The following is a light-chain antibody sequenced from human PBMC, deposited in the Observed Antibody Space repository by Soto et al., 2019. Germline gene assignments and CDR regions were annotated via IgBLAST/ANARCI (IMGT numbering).Light chain of an antibody. CDR3: SSYTSSSTLGYV. Sequence: QSVLTQPRSVSGSPGQSVSISCTGTSSDVGGYNYVSWYQQHPGKAPKLMIYEVSNRPSGVSNRFSGSKSGKTASLTISGLQAEDEADYYCSSYTSSSTLGYVFGTGTKVTVL. CDR2: EVS. V-gene: IGLV2-14*01. J-gene: IGLJ1*01. CDR1: SSDVGGYNY.